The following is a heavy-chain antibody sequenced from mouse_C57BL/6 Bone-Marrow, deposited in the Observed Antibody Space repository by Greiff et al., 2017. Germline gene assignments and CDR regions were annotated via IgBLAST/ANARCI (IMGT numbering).Heavy chain of an antibody. V-gene: IGHV5-6*01. D-gene: IGHD2-1*01. CDR1: GFTFSSYG. Sequence: EVQLVESGGDLVKPGGSLKLSCAASGFTFSSYGMSWVRQTPDKRLEWVATISSGGSYTYYPDSVKGRFTISRDNAKNTLYLQMSSLKSEDTAMYYCARRGGKYFYYWGQGTTLTVSS. CDR3: ARRGGKYFYY. J-gene: IGHJ2*01. CDR2: ISSGGSYT.